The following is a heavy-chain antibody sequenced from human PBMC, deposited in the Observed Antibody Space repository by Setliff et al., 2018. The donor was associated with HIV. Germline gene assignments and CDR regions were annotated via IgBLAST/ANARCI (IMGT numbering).Heavy chain of an antibody. V-gene: IGHV3-74*01. D-gene: IGHD3-3*01. CDR1: GFTFSSYW. CDR2: INTDGSST. CDR3: VRDPGGIFDAFDV. J-gene: IGHJ3*01. Sequence: PGGSLRLSCAASGFTFSSYWMHWVRQAPGKGLVWVSRINTDGSSTSYADSVKGRFTISRDNAKNSLDLEMHSLTDEDTAVYYCVRDPGGIFDAFDVWGQGTMVTVS.